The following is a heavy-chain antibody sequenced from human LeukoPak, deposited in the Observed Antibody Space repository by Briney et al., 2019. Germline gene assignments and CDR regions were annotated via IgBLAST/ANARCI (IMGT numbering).Heavy chain of an antibody. CDR3: ARGPHTITSRVDY. Sequence: GASVKVSCKASGYTFSNYGISWVRQAPGQGLEWMGWISGYDANTKYAQKVQGRVTLTTDTSTSTAYMEVTSLRSDDTAVYYCARGPHTITSRVDYWDQGTLATVTS. D-gene: IGHD4-11*01. CDR2: ISGYDANT. CDR1: GYTFSNYG. V-gene: IGHV1-18*01. J-gene: IGHJ4*02.